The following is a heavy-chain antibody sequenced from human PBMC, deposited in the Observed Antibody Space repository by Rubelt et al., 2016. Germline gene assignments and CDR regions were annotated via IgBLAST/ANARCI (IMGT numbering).Heavy chain of an antibody. Sequence: PGKGLEWIGYIYYSGSTNYNPSLKSRVTMSVDTSKNQFSLKLSSVTAADTAVYYCARRRGGGAFDIWGQGTMVTVSS. D-gene: IGHD1-26*01. CDR3: ARRRGGGAFDI. V-gene: IGHV4-59*08. J-gene: IGHJ3*02. CDR2: IYYSGST.